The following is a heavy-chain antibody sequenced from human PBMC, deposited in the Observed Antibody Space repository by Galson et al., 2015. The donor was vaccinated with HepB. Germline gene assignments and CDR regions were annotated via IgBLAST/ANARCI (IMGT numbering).Heavy chain of an antibody. CDR2: VYHTGGT. CDR3: AKLTRDSDSSYFWFDP. CDR1: GGYITTNTW. D-gene: IGHD6-6*01. V-gene: IGHV4-4*02. Sequence: LSLTCTVSGGYITTNTWWTWVRQPPGKGLEWIGGVYHTGGTNYNTSLKSRVTILVDESKKQFSLKLNSVTAADTAVYYCAKLTRDSDSSYFWFDPWGQGTLVTVSS. J-gene: IGHJ5*02.